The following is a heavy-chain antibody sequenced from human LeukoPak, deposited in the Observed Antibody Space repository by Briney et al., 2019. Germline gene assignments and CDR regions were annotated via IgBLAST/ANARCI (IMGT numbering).Heavy chain of an antibody. Sequence: SETLSFTCAVYGGSFSGYYWSWIRQPPGKGLEWIGEINHSGSTNYNPSLKSRVTISVDTSKNQFSLKLSSVTAADTAVNYCARDRYYDFWSGYYRAYYYGMDVWGQGTTVTVSS. CDR1: GGSFSGYY. V-gene: IGHV4-34*01. CDR2: INHSGST. D-gene: IGHD3-3*01. CDR3: ARDRYYDFWSGYYRAYYYGMDV. J-gene: IGHJ6*02.